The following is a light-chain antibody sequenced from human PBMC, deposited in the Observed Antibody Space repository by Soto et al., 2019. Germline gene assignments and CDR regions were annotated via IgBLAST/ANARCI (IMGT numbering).Light chain of an antibody. CDR2: EVS. CDR1: SSDVGGYNY. CDR3: SSYAGSNVV. V-gene: IGLV2-8*01. J-gene: IGLJ2*01. Sequence: QSALTQPPSASGSPGQAVTISCTGTSSDVGGYNYVSWYQQHPGKAPNLMIYEVSKRPAGVPDRFSGSKSGNTASLTVSGLQAWDEADYYCSSYAGSNVVFGGGTKLTVL.